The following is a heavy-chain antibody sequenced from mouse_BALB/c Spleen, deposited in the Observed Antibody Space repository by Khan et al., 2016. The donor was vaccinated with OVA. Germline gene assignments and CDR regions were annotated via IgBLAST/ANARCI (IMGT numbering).Heavy chain of an antibody. CDR2: INPSNGYT. Sequence: VQLQESGAELARPGASVKMSCKASGYTFTSYTIHWIKKRPGQGLEWIGYINPSNGYTNYNQKFKDKATLTTDKSSTTAYLQLSSLTSDDSAVYNCVRDGAYHRNDGLFAYGGQGTLVTVSA. V-gene: IGHV1-4*01. D-gene: IGHD2-14*01. J-gene: IGHJ3*01. CDR1: GYTFTSYT. CDR3: VRDGAYHRNDGLFAY.